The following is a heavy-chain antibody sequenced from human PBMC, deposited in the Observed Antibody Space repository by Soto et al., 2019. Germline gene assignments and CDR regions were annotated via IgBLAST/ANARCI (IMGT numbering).Heavy chain of an antibody. V-gene: IGHV4-4*01. CDR1: GGSISSSNW. CDR2: IYHRGST. J-gene: IGHJ4*02. CDR3: AWGSYCRGGMRYSTQEY. Sequence: QVQLQESGPGLVKPSGTLSLTCAVSGGSISSSNWWSWVRQPPGKGLEWVGEIYHRGSTNYNPSLKLRVNMTVHKCKNQLALMLRSVKAADPAVYGCAWGSYCRGGMRYSTQEYRGQGTLVTGSS. D-gene: IGHD2-15*01.